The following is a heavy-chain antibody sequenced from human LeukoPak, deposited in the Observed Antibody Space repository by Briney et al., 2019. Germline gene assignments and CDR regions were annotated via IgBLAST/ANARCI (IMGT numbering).Heavy chain of an antibody. CDR1: GFTFSNYW. D-gene: IGHD3-10*01. CDR3: ARDLSPVVRASPMGY. Sequence: PGGSLRLSCAASGFTFSNYWMHWVRQAPGKGLVWVSRINSDGSSTTYADSVKGRFTISSDTSKNTLYLQMNSLRAEDTAVYYCARDLSPVVRASPMGYWGQGTLVTVSS. V-gene: IGHV3-74*01. J-gene: IGHJ4*02. CDR2: INSDGSST.